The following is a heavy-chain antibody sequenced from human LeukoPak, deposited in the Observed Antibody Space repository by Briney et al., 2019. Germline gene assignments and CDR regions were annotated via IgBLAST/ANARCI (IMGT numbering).Heavy chain of an antibody. D-gene: IGHD3-10*01. CDR3: ATCRAGSGSYYKS. J-gene: IGHJ4*02. Sequence: ASVKVSCKASGYSFTDYYMRWGRQAPGQGLEWMGWINHNSGGTIYEQKFQGRVTMTRDTSISTAYMELTRLRSDDTAVYYCATCRAGSGSYYKSWGQGTLVTVSS. CDR2: INHNSGGT. CDR1: GYSFTDYY. V-gene: IGHV1-2*02.